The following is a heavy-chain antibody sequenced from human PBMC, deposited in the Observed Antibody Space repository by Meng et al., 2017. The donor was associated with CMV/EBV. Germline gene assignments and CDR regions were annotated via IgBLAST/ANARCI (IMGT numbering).Heavy chain of an antibody. CDR2: INPNSGGT. CDR1: GYTFAGYY. D-gene: IGHD6-19*01. V-gene: IGHV1-2*02. Sequence: ASVKVSCKASGYTFAGYYMHWVRQAPGQGLEWMGWINPNSGGTNYAQKFQGRVTMTRDTSISTAYMELSRLRSDDTAVYYCARDLRAVGAFDIWGQGTMVTVSS. CDR3: ARDLRAVGAFDI. J-gene: IGHJ3*02.